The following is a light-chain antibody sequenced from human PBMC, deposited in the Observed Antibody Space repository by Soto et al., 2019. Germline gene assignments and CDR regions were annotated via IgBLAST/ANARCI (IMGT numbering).Light chain of an antibody. CDR1: GSTIGAGYD. CDR2: NNI. J-gene: IGLJ2*01. Sequence: QSVLTQPPSVSGAPGQRVTISCTGSGSTIGAGYDVDWYQQLPGTAPKLLIYNNINRPSGVPDRFSGSKSGTSASLAISGLQAEDEADYYCQSYDSSLRVLFGGGTKVTVL. CDR3: QSYDSSLRVL. V-gene: IGLV1-40*01.